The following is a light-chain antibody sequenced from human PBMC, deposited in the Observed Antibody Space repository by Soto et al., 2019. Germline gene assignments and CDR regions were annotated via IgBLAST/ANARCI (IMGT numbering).Light chain of an antibody. CDR2: SNN. V-gene: IGLV1-44*01. J-gene: IGLJ1*01. CDR1: SSNIGSNT. CDR3: AAWDDSLNGYV. Sequence: QPVLTQPPSASGTPGQRVTISCSGRSSNIGSNTVNWYQQLPGTAPKLLIYSNNQRPSGVPDRFSGSKSGTSASLAISGLQSEDEADYYCAAWDDSLNGYVFGTRTKLTVL.